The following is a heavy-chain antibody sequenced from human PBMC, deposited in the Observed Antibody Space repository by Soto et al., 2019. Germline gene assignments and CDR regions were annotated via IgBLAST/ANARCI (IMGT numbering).Heavy chain of an antibody. CDR2: IYYTGST. J-gene: IGHJ5*02. Sequence: SETLSLTCTVSGAPISAFYWSWMRQSPGKRLEWIGHIYYTGSTNYNPSLNSRVTISLDTSKNQFSLRLNSVTAADTAVYYCARRRDGYTGVWFDPWGQGTLVTVSS. V-gene: IGHV4-59*01. D-gene: IGHD5-12*01. CDR3: ARRRDGYTGVWFDP. CDR1: GAPISAFY.